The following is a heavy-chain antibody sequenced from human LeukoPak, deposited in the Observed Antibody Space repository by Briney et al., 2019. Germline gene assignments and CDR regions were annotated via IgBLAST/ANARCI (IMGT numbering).Heavy chain of an antibody. Sequence: GESLKISCKGSGYSFTSYWIGWVRQMPGKGLEWMGIIYPGDSDTRYSPSFQGQVTISADKSISTAYLQWSSLKASDTAMYYCARRLRQTSGWYGPHDAFDIWGQGTMVTVSS. CDR2: IYPGDSDT. CDR3: ARRLRQTSGWYGPHDAFDI. CDR1: GYSFTSYW. V-gene: IGHV5-51*01. J-gene: IGHJ3*02. D-gene: IGHD6-19*01.